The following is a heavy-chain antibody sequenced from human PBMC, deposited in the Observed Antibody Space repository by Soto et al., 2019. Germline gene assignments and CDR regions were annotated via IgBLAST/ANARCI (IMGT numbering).Heavy chain of an antibody. V-gene: IGHV1-18*01. J-gene: IGHJ4*02. Sequence: QVQLVQSGAEVKKPGASVKVSCKASGYTFTSYGISWVRQAPGQGLEWMGWISAYNGNTNYAQKLQGRVTMTTDTSTSTAYMELRSLRSDDTAVYYCARDDCSGTSCYRHYFDYWGQGTLVTVSS. CDR2: ISAYNGNT. CDR3: ARDDCSGTSCYRHYFDY. D-gene: IGHD2-2*01. CDR1: GYTFTSYG.